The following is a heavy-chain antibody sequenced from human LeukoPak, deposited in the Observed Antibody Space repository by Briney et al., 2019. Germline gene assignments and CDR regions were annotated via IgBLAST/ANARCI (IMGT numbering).Heavy chain of an antibody. CDR1: GFTFSSYG. J-gene: IGHJ4*02. CDR3: AREPLGSGNSGHFDY. V-gene: IGHV3-30*03. D-gene: IGHD4-23*01. Sequence: GGSLRLSCAASGFTFSSYGMHWVRQAPGKGLEWVAVISYDGSNKYYADSVKGRFTISRDNSKNTLYLQMNSLRAEDTAVYYCAREPLGSGNSGHFDYWGQGTLVTVSS. CDR2: ISYDGSNK.